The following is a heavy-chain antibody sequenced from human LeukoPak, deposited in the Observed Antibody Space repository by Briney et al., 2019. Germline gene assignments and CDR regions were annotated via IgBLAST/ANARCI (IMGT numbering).Heavy chain of an antibody. Sequence: PSETLSLTCTVSGGSVSSGSYYWRWIRQPPGKGLEWIGYIYYSGSTNYNPSLKSRVTISVDTSKNQFSLKLSSVTAADTAVYYCARVRGDYVWGSYRYTGYFDYWGQGTLVTVSS. J-gene: IGHJ4*02. CDR2: IYYSGST. V-gene: IGHV4-61*01. CDR1: GGSVSSGSYY. CDR3: ARVRGDYVWGSYRYTGYFDY. D-gene: IGHD3-16*02.